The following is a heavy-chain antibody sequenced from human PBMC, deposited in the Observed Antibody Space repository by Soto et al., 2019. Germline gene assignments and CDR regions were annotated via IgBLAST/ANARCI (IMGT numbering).Heavy chain of an antibody. CDR3: TRSKSFDY. CDR2: IRSKGFGGTT. V-gene: IGHV3-49*03. Sequence: VPLVESGGGLVQPGRSLRLSCTGSGFTFGDYAMSWFRLAPGQGLEWVGFIRSKGFGGTTEYAASAKGRFTISRDDSTSIAYLQMNSLKTEDTAVYYCTRSKSFDYWGQGTLVTVS. J-gene: IGHJ4*02. CDR1: GFTFGDYA.